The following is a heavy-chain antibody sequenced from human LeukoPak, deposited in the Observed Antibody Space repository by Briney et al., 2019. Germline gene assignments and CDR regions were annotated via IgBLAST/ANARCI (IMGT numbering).Heavy chain of an antibody. CDR2: IYYSGST. Sequence: SETLSLTCTVSGGSISSSSYYWGWIRQPPGKGLEWIGSIYYSGSTYYNPSLKSRVTISVDTAKNQFSLKLSSVTAADTAVYYCARGRVATVPFFDYWGQGTLVTVSS. D-gene: IGHD5-12*01. J-gene: IGHJ4*02. CDR3: ARGRVATVPFFDY. V-gene: IGHV4-39*07. CDR1: GGSISSSSYY.